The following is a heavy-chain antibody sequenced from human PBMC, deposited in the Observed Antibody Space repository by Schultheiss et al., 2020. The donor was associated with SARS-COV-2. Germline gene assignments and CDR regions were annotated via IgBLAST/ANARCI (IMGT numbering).Heavy chain of an antibody. CDR2: IYHSGST. V-gene: IGHV4-38-2*01. Sequence: SETLSLTCAVSGYSISSGYYWGWIRQPPGKGLEWIGSIYHSGSTYYNPSLKSRVTISVDTSKNQVSLNLTSVTATDTAVYYCARSGSYYYMNVWGKGTTVTVSS. D-gene: IGHD3-10*01. CDR3: ARSGSYYYMNV. CDR1: GYSISSGYY. J-gene: IGHJ6*03.